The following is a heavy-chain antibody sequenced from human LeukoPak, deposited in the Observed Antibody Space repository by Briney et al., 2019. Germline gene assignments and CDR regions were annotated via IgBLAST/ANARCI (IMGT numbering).Heavy chain of an antibody. Sequence: GGSLRLSCAASGFTFSDYYMSWIRQAPGKGLEWVSYISSSGSTISYAGSVKGRFTISRDNAKNSLYLQMKSLRAEDTAVYYCARDGAVSLYYFYAMDVWGQGTTVTVAS. CDR2: ISSSGSTI. CDR3: ARDGAVSLYYFYAMDV. CDR1: GFTFSDYY. J-gene: IGHJ6*02. D-gene: IGHD3-16*01. V-gene: IGHV3-11*01.